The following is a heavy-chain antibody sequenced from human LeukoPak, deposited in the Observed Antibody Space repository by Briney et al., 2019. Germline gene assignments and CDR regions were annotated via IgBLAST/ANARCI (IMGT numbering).Heavy chain of an antibody. V-gene: IGHV3-21*01. D-gene: IGHD3-22*01. CDR3: AREVVITGRAFDI. CDR2: ISSSSSYI. J-gene: IGHJ3*02. CDR1: GFTFSSYS. Sequence: GGSLRLSCAASGFTFSSYSMNWVRQAPGKGLEWVSSISSSSSYIYYADSVKGRFTISRDNAKNSLYLQMNSLRVEDTAVYYCAREVVITGRAFDIWGQGTMVTVSS.